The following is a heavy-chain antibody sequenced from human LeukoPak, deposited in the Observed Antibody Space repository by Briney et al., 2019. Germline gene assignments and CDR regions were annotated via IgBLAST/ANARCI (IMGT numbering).Heavy chain of an antibody. V-gene: IGHV3-33*03. CDR2: IWYDGSNK. D-gene: IGHD5-18*01. CDR3: ASLIGYGNFDY. Sequence: GGSLRLSCAASGFTFSSYGMHWVRQAPGKGLEWVAVIWYDGSNKYYADSVKGRFTISRDNAKNSLYLQMNSLRAEDTAVYYRASLIGYGNFDYWGQGTLVTVSS. CDR1: GFTFSSYG. J-gene: IGHJ4*02.